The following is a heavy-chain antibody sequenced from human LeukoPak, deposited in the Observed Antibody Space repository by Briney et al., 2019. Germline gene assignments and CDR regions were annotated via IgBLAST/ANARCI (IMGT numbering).Heavy chain of an antibody. D-gene: IGHD3-10*01. J-gene: IGHJ6*03. CDR2: MNPNSGNT. CDR1: GYTFTSYD. Sequence: ASVKVSCKASGYTFTSYDINWVRQATGQGLEWMGWMNPNSGNTGYAQKFQGRVTITRNTSISTAYMELSSLRSEDTAVYYCARGDYGSRGDYNYYYMDVWGKGTTVTVSS. V-gene: IGHV1-8*03. CDR3: ARGDYGSRGDYNYYYMDV.